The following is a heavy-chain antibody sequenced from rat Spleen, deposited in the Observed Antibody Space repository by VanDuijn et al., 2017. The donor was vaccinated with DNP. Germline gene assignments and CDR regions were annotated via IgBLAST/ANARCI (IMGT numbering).Heavy chain of an antibody. D-gene: IGHD1-2*01. CDR3: ARWHLYLSYFDY. V-gene: IGHV2-15*01. CDR1: GFSLTNSH. CDR2: IWGGGST. J-gene: IGHJ2*01. Sequence: QVQLKESGPGLVQPSQTLSLTCTVSGFSLTNSHVHWVRQPPGKGLEWIAAIWGGGSTDYNSALKSRPRISRDTSKSQVLLEMNSLQTEDTAMYFCARWHLYLSYFDYWGQGVMVTVSS.